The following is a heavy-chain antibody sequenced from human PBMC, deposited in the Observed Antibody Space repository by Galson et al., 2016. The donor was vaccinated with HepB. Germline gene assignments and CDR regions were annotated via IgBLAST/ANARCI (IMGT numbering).Heavy chain of an antibody. D-gene: IGHD3-22*01. J-gene: IGHJ4*02. CDR3: ARVMYYYDSSGNYYLARIDY. CDR1: GYTFTGYG. Sequence: SVKVSCKAFGYTFTGYGITWVRQAPGQGPEWMGWISAYNGNTNYAQKLQGRVTMTTDTSTSTAYMELRSLKSDDTAVYPCARVMYYYDSSGNYYLARIDYWGQGTLVTVSS. V-gene: IGHV1-18*04. CDR2: ISAYNGNT.